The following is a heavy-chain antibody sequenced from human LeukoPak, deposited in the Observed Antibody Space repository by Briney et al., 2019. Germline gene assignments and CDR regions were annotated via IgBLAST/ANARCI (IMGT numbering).Heavy chain of an antibody. CDR1: GFTFNSYG. CDR3: AKARIQYSSSAFFDS. V-gene: IGHV3-30*02. CDR2: IRYDGNNE. D-gene: IGHD6-6*01. Sequence: GGSLRLSCAASGFTFNSYGMHWVRQAPGKGLRWVAVIRYDGNNEYYADSVKGRFTISRDNSKNTLYLQMNGLRAEDTAVYYCAKARIQYSSSAFFDSWGQGTLVTVSS. J-gene: IGHJ4*02.